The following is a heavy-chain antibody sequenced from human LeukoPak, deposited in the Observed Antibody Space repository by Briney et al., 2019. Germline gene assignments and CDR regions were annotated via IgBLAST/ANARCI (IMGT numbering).Heavy chain of an antibody. Sequence: PGGFLRLSCAASGFTFSSYSMNWVRQAPGKGLEWVSYISSSSSTIYYADSVKGRFTISRDNAKNSLYLQMNSLRAEDTAVYYCARAKTYSSSPIDYWGQGTLVTVSS. CDR2: ISSSSSTI. CDR3: ARAKTYSSSPIDY. V-gene: IGHV3-48*04. D-gene: IGHD6-6*01. CDR1: GFTFSSYS. J-gene: IGHJ4*02.